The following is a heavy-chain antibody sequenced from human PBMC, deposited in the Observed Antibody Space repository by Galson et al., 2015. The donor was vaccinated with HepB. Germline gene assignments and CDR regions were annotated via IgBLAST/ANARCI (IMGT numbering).Heavy chain of an antibody. V-gene: IGHV3-30-3*01. CDR2: ISYDGDIT. Sequence: SLRLSCEASGFTFNDHFMHWVRQAPGKGLEWVALISYDGDITYYADSAEGRITVSRDNSKNTPYVQLNSLRVEDTAVYYCAREGPPGNCATARCPGWAFDVCGQGTRVTGSS. D-gene: IGHD2-15*01. CDR1: GFTFNDHF. CDR3: AREGPPGNCATARCPGWAFDV. J-gene: IGHJ3*01.